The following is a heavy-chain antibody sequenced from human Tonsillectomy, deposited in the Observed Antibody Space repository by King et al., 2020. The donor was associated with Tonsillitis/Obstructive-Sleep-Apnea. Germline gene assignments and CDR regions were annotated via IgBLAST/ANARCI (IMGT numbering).Heavy chain of an antibody. CDR1: GGSFSGYY. CDR2: INHSGST. Sequence: VQLQQWGAGLLKPSETLSLTCAVYGGSFSGYYWNWIRQPPGKGLEWIGEINHSGSTNCNPSLKSRVTISVDTSKKQFSLKVSSVTAADTAIYYCASATRSSSFQNYYFDYWGQGTLVTVSS. J-gene: IGHJ4*02. D-gene: IGHD6-6*01. V-gene: IGHV4-34*01. CDR3: ASATRSSSFQNYYFDY.